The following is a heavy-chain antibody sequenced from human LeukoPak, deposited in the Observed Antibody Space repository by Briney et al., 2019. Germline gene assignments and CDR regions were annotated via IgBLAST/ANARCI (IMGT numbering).Heavy chain of an antibody. J-gene: IGHJ4*02. CDR2: ISSSSSYI. Sequence: GGSLGLSCAASGFTFSSYSMNWVRQAPGKGLEWVSSISSSSSYIYYADSVKGRFTISRDNAKNSLYLQMNSLRAEDTAVYYCARAKYCSGGSCYDQPFDYWGQGTLVTVSS. V-gene: IGHV3-21*01. CDR3: ARAKYCSGGSCYDQPFDY. CDR1: GFTFSSYS. D-gene: IGHD2-15*01.